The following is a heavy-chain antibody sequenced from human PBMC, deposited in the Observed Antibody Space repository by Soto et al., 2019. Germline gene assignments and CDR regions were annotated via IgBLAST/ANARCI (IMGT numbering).Heavy chain of an antibody. CDR1: GFTFNSYG. Sequence: QVQLVESGGGVVQPGRSLRLSCAASGFTFNSYGMHWVRQAPGKGLEGVAIISYDGSNKYYADSVKGRFTISRDNSKNSVYMRMNSLRAEETAVYYCAKSAQGCLMDVWGQGTTFTVSS. CDR2: ISYDGSNK. CDR3: AKSAQGCLMDV. V-gene: IGHV3-30*18. J-gene: IGHJ6*01.